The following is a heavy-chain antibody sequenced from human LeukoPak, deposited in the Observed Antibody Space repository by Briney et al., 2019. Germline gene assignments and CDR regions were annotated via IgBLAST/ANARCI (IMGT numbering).Heavy chain of an antibody. J-gene: IGHJ4*02. V-gene: IGHV1-18*01. CDR3: ARDDTYYDILTGYYKGPFDY. D-gene: IGHD3-9*01. CDR2: ISAYNGNT. CDR1: GYSFTDYD. Sequence: ASVKVSCKTSGYSFTDYDINWVRQAPGQGLEWMGWISAYNGNTNYAQKLQGRVTMTTDTSTSTAYMELRSLRSDDTAVYYCARDDTYYDILTGYYKGPFDYWGQGTLVTVSS.